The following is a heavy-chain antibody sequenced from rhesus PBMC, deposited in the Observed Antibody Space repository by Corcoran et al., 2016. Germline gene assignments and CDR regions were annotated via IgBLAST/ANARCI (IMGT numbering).Heavy chain of an antibody. CDR1: GASINNYW. Sequence: QVQLQESGPGLVRPSETLSLTCAVSGASINNYWWDWIRQPPGKGLEWIGANYANTGSTYNDPSLKSRVTISKDASNNQFSLKVHSMTAADTAIYYCARSHDYSGNWNRFDVWGPGVLVTVSP. J-gene: IGHJ5-1*01. CDR3: ARSHDYSGNWNRFDV. V-gene: IGHV4-80*01. CDR2: NYANTGST. D-gene: IGHD6-25*01.